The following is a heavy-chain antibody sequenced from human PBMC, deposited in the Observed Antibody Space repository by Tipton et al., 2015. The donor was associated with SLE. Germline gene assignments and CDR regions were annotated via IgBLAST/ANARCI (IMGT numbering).Heavy chain of an antibody. CDR1: GYTFTSYG. CDR3: ARGRGITMIQGLGY. J-gene: IGHJ4*02. D-gene: IGHD3-10*01. CDR2: ISAYNGNR. V-gene: IGHV1-18*01. Sequence: QLVQSGAEVKKTGASVKVSCKAYGYTFTSYGISWVRQAPGQGLEWMGWISAYNGNRNYAQKLQGRVTMTTDTSTSTAYMELRSLRSDDTAVYYCARGRGITMIQGLGYWGQGTLVTVSS.